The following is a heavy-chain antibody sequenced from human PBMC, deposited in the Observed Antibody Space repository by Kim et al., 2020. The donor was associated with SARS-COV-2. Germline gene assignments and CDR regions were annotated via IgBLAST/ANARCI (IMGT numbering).Heavy chain of an antibody. J-gene: IGHJ6*02. Sequence: SETLSLTCTVSVGSISSYYWSWIRQPPGKGLEWIGYIYYSGSTNYNPSLKSRVTISVDTSKNQFSLKLSSVTAADTAVYYCARLTYYYGSGSNYYYYYGMDVWGQGTTVTVSS. D-gene: IGHD3-10*01. CDR3: ARLTYYYGSGSNYYYYYGMDV. V-gene: IGHV4-59*08. CDR1: VGSISSYY. CDR2: IYYSGST.